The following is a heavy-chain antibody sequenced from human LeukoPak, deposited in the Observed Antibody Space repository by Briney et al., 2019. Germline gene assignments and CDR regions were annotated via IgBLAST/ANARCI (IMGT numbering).Heavy chain of an antibody. CDR3: ARRVDTTRGYYYFYMDV. D-gene: IGHD5-18*01. V-gene: IGHV4-39*02. CDR1: GGSISSIGYF. CDR2: IYDSGTK. Sequence: PSETLSLTCSVSGGSISSIGYFWDWFRQSPGKGLEWIGTIYDSGTKYYNPPLKSRVTISVDTSKNHLSLRLSSVTAADTAVYYCARRVDTTRGYYYFYMDVWGKGTTVTVSS. J-gene: IGHJ6*03.